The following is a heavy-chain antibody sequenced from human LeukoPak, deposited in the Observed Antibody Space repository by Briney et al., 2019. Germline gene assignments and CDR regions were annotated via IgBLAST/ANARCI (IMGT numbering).Heavy chain of an antibody. Sequence: PGGSLRLSCAASGFTFSSYAMHWVRQAPGKGLEWVAVISYDGSNKYYADSVKGRFTISRDNPKNTLYLQMNSLRAEDTAVYYCARDGASLRYFDWLFPENWFDPWGQGTLVTVSS. V-gene: IGHV3-30-3*01. CDR1: GFTFSSYA. CDR2: ISYDGSNK. J-gene: IGHJ5*02. D-gene: IGHD3-9*01. CDR3: ARDGASLRYFDWLFPENWFDP.